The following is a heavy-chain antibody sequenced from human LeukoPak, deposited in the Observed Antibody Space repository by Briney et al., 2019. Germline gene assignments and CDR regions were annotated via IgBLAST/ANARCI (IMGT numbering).Heavy chain of an antibody. V-gene: IGHV4-34*01. CDR2: INHSGST. CDR3: ARQYLVWRLPAFDY. D-gene: IGHD3-3*01. Sequence: PSETLSLTCAVYGGSFSGYYWSWIRQPPGKGLEWIGEINHSGSTNYNPSLKSRVTISVDTSKNQFSLKLSSVTAADTAVYYCARQYLVWRLPAFDYWGQGTLVTVSS. CDR1: GGSFSGYY. J-gene: IGHJ4*02.